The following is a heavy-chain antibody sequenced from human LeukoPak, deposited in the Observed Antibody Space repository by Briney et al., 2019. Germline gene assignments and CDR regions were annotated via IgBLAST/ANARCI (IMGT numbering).Heavy chain of an antibody. D-gene: IGHD4-17*01. CDR2: ISSSGSTI. CDR3: ASAAGFGYGDYWFDT. Sequence: GGSLRLSCAASGFTFSSYEMNWVRQAPGKGLEWVSYISSSGSTIYYADSVKGRFTISRDNAKNSLYLQMNSLRAEDTAVYYCASAAGFGYGDYWFDTWGQGTMVTVSS. CDR1: GFTFSSYE. J-gene: IGHJ5*02. V-gene: IGHV3-48*03.